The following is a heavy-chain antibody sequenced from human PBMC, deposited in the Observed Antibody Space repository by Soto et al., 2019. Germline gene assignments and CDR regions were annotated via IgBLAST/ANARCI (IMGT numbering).Heavy chain of an antibody. CDR2: IIPKFGTT. V-gene: IGHV1-69*13. CDR1: GGTFSSYD. J-gene: IGHJ6*02. Sequence: ASVEVSCKASGGTFSSYDTSWVLEAPGEGLEWMGGIIPKFGTTNYAQKFQGRVTITADESTSTVYMDLSSLRSEDTAVYYCARGLRRSHYYSDYYGMDVWGQGTMVTVSS. CDR3: ARGLRRSHYYSDYYGMDV. D-gene: IGHD3-3*01.